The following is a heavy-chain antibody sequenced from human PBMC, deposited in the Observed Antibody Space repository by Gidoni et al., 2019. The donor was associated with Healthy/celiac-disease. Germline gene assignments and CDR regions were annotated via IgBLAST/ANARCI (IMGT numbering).Heavy chain of an antibody. CDR1: GFTSSSYA. D-gene: IGHD5-18*01. J-gene: IGHJ6*02. CDR3: AKDHLGNTAMAYYYYYGMDV. Sequence: EVQLLESGGGLVQPGGSLRLSCAASGFTSSSYAMSWVRQAPGKGLEWVSVISGSGGSTYYADSVKGRFTISRDNSKNTLYLQMNSLRAEDTAVYYCAKDHLGNTAMAYYYYYGMDVWGQGTTVTVSS. V-gene: IGHV3-23*01. CDR2: ISGSGGST.